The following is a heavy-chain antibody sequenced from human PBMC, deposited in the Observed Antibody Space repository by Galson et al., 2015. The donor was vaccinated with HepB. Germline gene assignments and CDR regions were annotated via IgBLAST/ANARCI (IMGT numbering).Heavy chain of an antibody. CDR1: GYSFSDYY. D-gene: IGHD3-22*01. CDR3: AREFYDSSGPRAGHFHP. CDR2: INPNSGGT. V-gene: IGHV1-2*04. Sequence: SVKVSCKATGYSFSDYYINWVRQSPGQGLEWMGWINPNSGGTDYAQKFQGWVTLTRDMSLSTVYLEVSRLRSDDTAVYYCAREFYDSSGPRAGHFHPWGPGTLVTVSS. J-gene: IGHJ1*01.